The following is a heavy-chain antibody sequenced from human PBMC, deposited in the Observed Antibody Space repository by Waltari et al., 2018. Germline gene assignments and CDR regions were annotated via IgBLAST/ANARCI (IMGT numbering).Heavy chain of an antibody. CDR1: GFTLRSYW. CDR2: IKQDGSVK. CDR3: ARDSGYSGYNSYSFDY. D-gene: IGHD5-12*01. V-gene: IGHV3-7*01. J-gene: IGHJ4*02. Sequence: EVQLVESGGGLVQPGGSLRLSCAASGFTLRSYWMTWVRQAPGKGLEWVANIKQDGSVKYYVDSVRGRFTISRDNAKNSLYLQMNILRAEDTAVYYCARDSGYSGYNSYSFDYWGQGTLVTVSS.